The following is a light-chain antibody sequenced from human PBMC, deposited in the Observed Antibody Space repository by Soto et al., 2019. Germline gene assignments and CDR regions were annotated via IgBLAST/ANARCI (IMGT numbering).Light chain of an antibody. Sequence: QAVVTQEPSLTVSPGGTDTLTCASSTGAVTSGYYPNWVQQKPGQTPRALIYSTDNKHSWTPARFSGSLLGGKAALTLSGAQPEDEAEYYCLLYFGGYVVFGGGTKVTVL. V-gene: IGLV7-43*01. J-gene: IGLJ2*01. CDR2: STD. CDR1: TGAVTSGYY. CDR3: LLYFGGYVV.